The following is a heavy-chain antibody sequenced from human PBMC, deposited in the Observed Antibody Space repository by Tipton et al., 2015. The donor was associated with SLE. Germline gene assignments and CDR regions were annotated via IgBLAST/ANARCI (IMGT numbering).Heavy chain of an antibody. CDR1: GFSFSSYW. Sequence: SLRLSCAASGFSFSSYWMSWVRLVPGKGLEWVANINEDGGEIYYADSVKGRFTMSRDNARSSLYLQMSSLRAEDSAMYFCARDLGDFGGHFYSQYIDFWGRGTTVTVSS. D-gene: IGHD3-3*01. CDR2: INEDGGEI. CDR3: ARDLGDFGGHFYSQYIDF. V-gene: IGHV3-7*01. J-gene: IGHJ6*03.